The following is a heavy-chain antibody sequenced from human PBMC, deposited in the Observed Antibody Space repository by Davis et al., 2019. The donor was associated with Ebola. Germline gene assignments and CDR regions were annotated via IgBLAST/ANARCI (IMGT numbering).Heavy chain of an antibody. Sequence: MPSETLSPTCTPLGGSPTTISWTWIRQPPGKGLEWIGYMYYSGSPNYNPSLMSRVTISIDTSKNQFSLKLSSVTAADTAVYYCARDVSDYDRSGYYRIFDYWGQGTLVTVSS. J-gene: IGHJ4*02. CDR1: GGSPTTIS. D-gene: IGHD3-22*01. CDR3: ARDVSDYDRSGYYRIFDY. CDR2: MYYSGSP. V-gene: IGHV4-59*01.